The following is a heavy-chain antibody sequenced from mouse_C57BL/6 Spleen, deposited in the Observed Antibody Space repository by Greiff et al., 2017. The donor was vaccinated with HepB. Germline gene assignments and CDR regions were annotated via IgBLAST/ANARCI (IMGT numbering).Heavy chain of an antibody. CDR3: ARDYSNYFAY. D-gene: IGHD2-5*01. V-gene: IGHV3-6*01. CDR2: ISYDGSN. Sequence: EVKLVESGPGLVKPSQSLSLTCSVTGYSITSGYYWNWIRQFPGNKLEWMGYISYDGSNNYNPSLKNRISITRDTSKNQFFLKLNSVTTEDTATYYCARDYSNYFAYWGQGTLVTVSA. CDR1: GYSITSGYY. J-gene: IGHJ3*01.